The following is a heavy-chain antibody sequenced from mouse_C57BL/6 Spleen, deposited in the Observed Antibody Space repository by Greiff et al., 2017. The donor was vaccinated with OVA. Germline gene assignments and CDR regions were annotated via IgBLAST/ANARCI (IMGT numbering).Heavy chain of an antibody. J-gene: IGHJ4*01. V-gene: IGHV1-76*01. Sequence: VQLQESGAELVRPGASVKLSCKASGYTFTDYYINWVKQRPGQGLEWIARIYPGSGNTYYNEKFKGKATLTAEKSSSTAYMQLSSLTSEDSAVYFCARLDVYYDYAMDYWGQGTSVTVSS. CDR2: IYPGSGNT. CDR3: ARLDVYYDYAMDY. D-gene: IGHD2-3*01. CDR1: GYTFTDYY.